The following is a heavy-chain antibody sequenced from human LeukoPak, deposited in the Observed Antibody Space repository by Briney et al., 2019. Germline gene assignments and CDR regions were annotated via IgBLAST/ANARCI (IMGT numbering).Heavy chain of an antibody. D-gene: IGHD6-19*01. Sequence: GGSLRLSCAASGFTFSSYWMQWVRQAPGKGLVWVSRINSDGSSTSYADSVKGRFTISRDNSKNTLYLQMNSLRAEDTAVYYCARDLGYSSGHPFDYWGQGTLVTVSS. V-gene: IGHV3-74*01. CDR1: GFTFSSYW. CDR2: INSDGSST. J-gene: IGHJ4*02. CDR3: ARDLGYSSGHPFDY.